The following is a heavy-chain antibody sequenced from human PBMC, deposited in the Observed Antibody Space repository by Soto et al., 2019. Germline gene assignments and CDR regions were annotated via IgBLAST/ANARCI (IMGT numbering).Heavy chain of an antibody. CDR2: INPSGGST. Sequence: QVQLVQSGAEVKKPGASVKVSCKVSGYTFTSYYMHWVRQAPGQGLEWMGIINPSGGSTSYAQKFQGRDTMTRDTSTSTVYMELSSLRSEDTAVYYCARDQEATIIAYYYYGMDVWGQGTTVTVSS. CDR3: ARDQEATIIAYYYYGMDV. V-gene: IGHV1-46*01. D-gene: IGHD5-12*01. J-gene: IGHJ6*02. CDR1: GYTFTSYY.